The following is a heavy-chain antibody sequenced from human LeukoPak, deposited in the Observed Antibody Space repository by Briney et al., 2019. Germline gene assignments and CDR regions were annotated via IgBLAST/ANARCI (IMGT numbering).Heavy chain of an antibody. Sequence: AGGSLRLSCAASGLTFSSYGMHWVRQAPGKGLEWGAVIWYDGSNKYYADSVKGRFPISRDNSKNTLYLQMTDLRAEDTAVYYCANRPGRGTPDAFDIWGEGTMVTVSS. J-gene: IGHJ3*02. D-gene: IGHD3-10*01. CDR2: IWYDGSNK. V-gene: IGHV3-33*06. CDR1: GLTFSSYG. CDR3: ANRPGRGTPDAFDI.